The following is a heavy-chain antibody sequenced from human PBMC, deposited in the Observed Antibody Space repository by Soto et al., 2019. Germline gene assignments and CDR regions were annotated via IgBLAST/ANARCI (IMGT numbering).Heavy chain of an antibody. CDR2: ITAGNGNT. CDR1: GYRFTNYG. V-gene: IGHV1-3*01. CDR3: ASCPADTGFCHYLDY. D-gene: IGHD2-15*01. J-gene: IGHJ4*02. Sequence: QVQLVQSGAEVREPGASVKVSCKASGYRFTNYGIYWVRQAPGQRLEWMGWITAGNGNTEYSERFQGRVTFTRDTSASTAYMELSNLRSEDTAVYFCASCPADTGFCHYLDYWGQGTLVTVSS.